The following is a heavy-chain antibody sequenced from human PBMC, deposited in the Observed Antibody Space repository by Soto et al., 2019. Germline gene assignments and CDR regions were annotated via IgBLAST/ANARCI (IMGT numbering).Heavy chain of an antibody. CDR3: ARERIRFLEPYYYYYGMDV. CDR2: IYYSGST. J-gene: IGHJ6*02. CDR1: GGSISSGDYY. Sequence: QVQLQESGPGLVKPSQTLSLTCTVSGGSISSGDYYWSWIRQPPGKGLEWIGYIYYSGSTYYNPSLKSRVTISVDTSKNQFSLKLSSVTAADTAVYYCARERIRFLEPYYYYYGMDVWGQGITVTVSS. V-gene: IGHV4-30-4*01. D-gene: IGHD3-3*01.